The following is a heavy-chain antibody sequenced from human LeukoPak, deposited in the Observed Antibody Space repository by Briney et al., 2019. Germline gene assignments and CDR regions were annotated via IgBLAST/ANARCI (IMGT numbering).Heavy chain of an antibody. J-gene: IGHJ4*02. Sequence: GGSLRLSCAASGFTFSSYGMHWVRQAPGKGLEWVAFIRYDGSNKYYADSVKGRFTISRDNSKNTLSLQMNSLRAEDTAVYYCARKSDSLLVREGDCWGQGTLVTVSS. CDR1: GFTFSSYG. CDR2: IRYDGSNK. D-gene: IGHD3-10*01. CDR3: ARKSDSLLVREGDC. V-gene: IGHV3-30*02.